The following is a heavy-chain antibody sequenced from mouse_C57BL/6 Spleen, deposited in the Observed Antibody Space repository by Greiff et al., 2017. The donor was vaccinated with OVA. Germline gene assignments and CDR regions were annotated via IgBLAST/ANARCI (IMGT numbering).Heavy chain of an antibody. J-gene: IGHJ3*01. CDR2: IWGVGST. V-gene: IGHV2-6*01. Sequence: QVQLQQSGPGLVAPSQSLSITCTVSGFSLTSYGVDWVRQSPGKGLEWLGVIWGVGSTNYNSALKSRLSISKDNSKSQVFLKMNSLQTDDTAMYYCASDPRYGPFADWGQGTLVTVSA. CDR1: GFSLTSYG. D-gene: IGHD2-12*01. CDR3: ASDPRYGPFAD.